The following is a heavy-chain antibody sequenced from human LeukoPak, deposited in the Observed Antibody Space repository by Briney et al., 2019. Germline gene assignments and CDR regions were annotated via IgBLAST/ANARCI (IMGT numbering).Heavy chain of an antibody. Sequence: GGSLRLSCSASGFTFSSYGMHWVRQAPGKGLEWVAVISYDGSNKYYADSVKGRFTISRDNSKNTLYLQMNSLRAEDTAVYYCATDCSGGSCYDYWGQGTLVTVSS. V-gene: IGHV3-30*03. CDR2: ISYDGSNK. D-gene: IGHD2-15*01. CDR3: ATDCSGGSCYDY. J-gene: IGHJ4*02. CDR1: GFTFSSYG.